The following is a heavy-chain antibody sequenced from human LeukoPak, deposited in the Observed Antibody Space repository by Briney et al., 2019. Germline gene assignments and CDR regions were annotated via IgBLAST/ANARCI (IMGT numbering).Heavy chain of an antibody. CDR3: ARGSGYNWFDP. CDR2: IYYSGST. V-gene: IGHV4-59*01. J-gene: IGHJ5*02. CDR1: GGSISSYY. Sequence: PSETLSLTCTVSGGSISSYYWSWIRRPPGKGLEWIGYIYYSGSTNYNPSLKSRVTISVDTSKNQFSLKLSSVTAADTAVYYCARGSGYNWFDPWGQGTLVTVS.